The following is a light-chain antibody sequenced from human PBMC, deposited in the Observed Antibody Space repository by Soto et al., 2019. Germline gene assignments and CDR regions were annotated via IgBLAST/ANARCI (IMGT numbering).Light chain of an antibody. V-gene: IGKV1-5*01. J-gene: IGKJ1*01. Sequence: DIQMTQSPSPLSASVGDRVTITCLASQSISSWLAWYQQKPGKAPELLIYDASSLESGVPSRFSGSGSGTEFTLTISSLQPDDFATYYCQQYNSYSWTFGQGTKVDFK. CDR1: QSISSW. CDR3: QQYNSYSWT. CDR2: DAS.